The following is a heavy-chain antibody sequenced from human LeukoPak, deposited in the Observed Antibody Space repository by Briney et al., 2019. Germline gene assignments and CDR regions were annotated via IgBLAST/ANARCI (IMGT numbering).Heavy chain of an antibody. CDR1: GFTFSSYS. J-gene: IGHJ6*02. V-gene: IGHV3-21*01. CDR3: ARAGYYGSGSYIYYYGMDV. Sequence: PGGSLRLSCAASGFTFSSYSMNWVCQAPGKGLEWVSSISSSSSYIYYADSVKGRFTISRDNAKNSLYLQMNSLRAEDTAVYYCARAGYYGSGSYIYYYGMDVWGQGTTVTVSS. CDR2: ISSSSSYI. D-gene: IGHD3-10*01.